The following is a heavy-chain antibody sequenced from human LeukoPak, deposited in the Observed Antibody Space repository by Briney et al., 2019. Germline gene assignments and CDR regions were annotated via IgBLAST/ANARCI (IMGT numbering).Heavy chain of an antibody. CDR1: ARSISSYY. CDR2: INYSGST. V-gene: IGHV4-59*07. J-gene: IGHJ4*02. D-gene: IGHD3-22*01. CDR3: ARGADSSGYYAIFYFDY. Sequence: WDTLSLTCTVSARSISSYYCNCIRQPPGKGLEWIRYINYSGSTNYNPSLKSRVTISVDTSKNQFSLKLSSVTAADTAVYYCARGADSSGYYAIFYFDYWGQGTLVTVSS.